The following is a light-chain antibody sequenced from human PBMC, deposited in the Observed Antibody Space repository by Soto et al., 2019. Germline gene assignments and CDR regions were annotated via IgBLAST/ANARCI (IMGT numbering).Light chain of an antibody. CDR2: DVS. Sequence: QSALTQPASVSGSPGQSITISCTGTSSDVGAYNSVSWHQQHPGKAPKLMIYDVSNRPSGVSNRFSGSKSGNTASLTISGLQAEDEADYYCSSYTSSSTVVFGGGTKLTVL. J-gene: IGLJ3*02. V-gene: IGLV2-14*01. CDR1: SSDVGAYNS. CDR3: SSYTSSSTVV.